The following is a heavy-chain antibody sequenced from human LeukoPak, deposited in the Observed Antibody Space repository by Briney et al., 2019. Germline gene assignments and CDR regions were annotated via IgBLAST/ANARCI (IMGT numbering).Heavy chain of an antibody. Sequence: PSGTLSLTCTVSGGSISGNFWSWSRQPPGKGLEWIGYIYDSGSTNYIPSLKSRVNISVDTSRNQFSLKLSSVTAADTAVYYCARQYSSGWYPFDSWGQGTLVTVSS. V-gene: IGHV4-59*08. CDR3: ARQYSSGWYPFDS. J-gene: IGHJ4*02. CDR2: IYDSGST. CDR1: GGSISGNF. D-gene: IGHD6-19*01.